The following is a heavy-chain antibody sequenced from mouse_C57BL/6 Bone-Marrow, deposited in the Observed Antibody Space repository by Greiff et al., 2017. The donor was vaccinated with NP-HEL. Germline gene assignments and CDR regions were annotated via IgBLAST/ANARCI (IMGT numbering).Heavy chain of an antibody. CDR1: GYSFTGYY. CDR2: INPSTGGT. CDR3: ARSFLFAY. J-gene: IGHJ3*01. Sequence: VQLQQSGPELVKPGASVKISCKASGYSFTGYYMNWVKQSPEKSLEWIGEINPSTGGTTYNQKFKAKATLTVDKSSSTAYMQLKSLTSEDSAVYCCARSFLFAYWGQGTLVTVSA. V-gene: IGHV1-42*01.